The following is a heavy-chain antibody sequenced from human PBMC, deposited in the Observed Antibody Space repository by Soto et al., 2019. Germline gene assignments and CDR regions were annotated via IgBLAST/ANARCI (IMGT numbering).Heavy chain of an antibody. CDR1: GFTFSSYG. CDR3: AMFREPSGY. CDR2: IWFDGSDK. Sequence: QVQLVESGGGVVQPGRSLRLSCAASGFTFSSYGMHWVRQAPGKGLEWVALIWFDGSDKYYTESVKGRFTISRDNSKNTLYLQMNSLRAEDTAVYYCAMFREPSGYWGQGTLVTVSS. V-gene: IGHV3-33*01. J-gene: IGHJ4*02.